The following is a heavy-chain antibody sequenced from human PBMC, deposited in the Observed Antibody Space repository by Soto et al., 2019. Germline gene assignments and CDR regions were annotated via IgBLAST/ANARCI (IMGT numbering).Heavy chain of an antibody. D-gene: IGHD1-26*01. CDR3: ARARQAGGGWDLLLNWFDP. Sequence: QVQLVQSGAEVKKPGASVKVSCKASGYSFTTYDISWVRQAPGQGLEWMGWISAYNGNTNYAQKLQGRVTMTTDTSRSTAYMELRSMRSDDTAVYYCARARQAGGGWDLLLNWFDPWGQGTLVTVSS. CDR1: GYSFTTYD. J-gene: IGHJ5*02. CDR2: ISAYNGNT. V-gene: IGHV1-18*04.